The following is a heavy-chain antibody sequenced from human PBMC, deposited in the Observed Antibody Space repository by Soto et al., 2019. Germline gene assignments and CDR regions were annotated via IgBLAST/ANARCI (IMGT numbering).Heavy chain of an antibody. J-gene: IGHJ4*02. CDR2: SNTVFGTA. CDR3: AIPLPKQQLVRGAFDH. CDR1: GGTFRNYA. V-gene: IGHV1-69*01. D-gene: IGHD6-13*01. Sequence: QVQLVQSGAEVKKPGSSVKLSCKTSGGTFRNYAINWVRQAPGQGLEWMGGSNTVFGTANYAQTFQGRFTITADESTSTAYMELSSLRSEDTAVYYCAIPLPKQQLVRGAFDHWGQGTLVTVAS.